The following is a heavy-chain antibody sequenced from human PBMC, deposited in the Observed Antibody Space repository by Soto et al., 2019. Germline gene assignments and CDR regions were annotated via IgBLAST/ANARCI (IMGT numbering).Heavy chain of an antibody. V-gene: IGHV4-39*01. Sequence: LSLTCIASCESISSSSYYWGWIRQPPGKCLEWIGSIYYSGRTYYNPSFKSRVTISIDTSKNQFSLKLSSVTATDTAVYYCARQRTTVVTQAYLDQWGHGALVTV. D-gene: IGHD2-21*02. CDR1: CESISSSSYY. CDR2: IYYSGRT. CDR3: ARQRTTVVTQAYLDQ. J-gene: IGHJ4*01.